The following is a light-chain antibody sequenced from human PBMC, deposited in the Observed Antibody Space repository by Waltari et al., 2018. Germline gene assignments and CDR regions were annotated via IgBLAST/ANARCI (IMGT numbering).Light chain of an antibody. CDR2: EAS. Sequence: EIVLTQSPGTLSLSPGERATLSCRASQSVNNNYLAWYHQKPGQAPRPLIYEASNRSTGISDRFSGSGSETDFTLTISRLEPADSAVYYCQQYSSPSMYIFGQGTKLEMK. J-gene: IGKJ2*01. V-gene: IGKV3-20*01. CDR3: QQYSSPSMYI. CDR1: QSVNNNY.